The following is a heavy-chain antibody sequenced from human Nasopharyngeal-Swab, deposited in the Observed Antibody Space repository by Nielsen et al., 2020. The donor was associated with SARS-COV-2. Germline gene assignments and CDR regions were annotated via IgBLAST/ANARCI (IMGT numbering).Heavy chain of an antibody. CDR1: GFNFSHYA. Sequence: WGSLRLSCAASGFNFSHYAMGWVRPAPGKGLEWVSAISGSGGSTYYADSVKGRFTISRDNSKNTLYLQMNSLRAEDTAVYYCAKDGGLTTFPYYYYYGMDVWGQGTTVTVSS. CDR2: ISGSGGST. D-gene: IGHD4/OR15-4a*01. CDR3: AKDGGLTTFPYYYYYGMDV. V-gene: IGHV3-23*01. J-gene: IGHJ6*02.